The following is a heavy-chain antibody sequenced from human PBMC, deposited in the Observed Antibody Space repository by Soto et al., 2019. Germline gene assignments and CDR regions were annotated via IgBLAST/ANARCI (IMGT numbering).Heavy chain of an antibody. J-gene: IGHJ4*02. CDR1: GFTFSSYG. V-gene: IGHV3-30*18. D-gene: IGHD6-19*01. CDR2: ISYDGSNK. Sequence: QVQLVESGGGVVQPGRSLRLSCAASGFTFSSYGMHWVRQAPGKGLELVAVISYDGSNKYYADSVKGRFTISRDNSKNTLYLQMNSLRAEDTAVYYCAKSAWLGYFDYWGQGTLVTVSS. CDR3: AKSAWLGYFDY.